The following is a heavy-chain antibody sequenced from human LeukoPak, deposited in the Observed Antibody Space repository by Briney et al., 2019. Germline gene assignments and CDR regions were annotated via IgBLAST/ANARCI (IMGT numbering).Heavy chain of an antibody. CDR3: AKDGLALYNWNYGDY. Sequence: GGSLRLSCAASGFTFSSYAMSWLRQAPGKGLEWVSAISGSGGSTYYADSVKGRFTISRDNSKNTLYLQMNSLRAEDTAVYYCAKDGLALYNWNYGDYWGQGTLVTVSS. V-gene: IGHV3-23*01. CDR2: ISGSGGST. D-gene: IGHD1-7*01. J-gene: IGHJ4*02. CDR1: GFTFSSYA.